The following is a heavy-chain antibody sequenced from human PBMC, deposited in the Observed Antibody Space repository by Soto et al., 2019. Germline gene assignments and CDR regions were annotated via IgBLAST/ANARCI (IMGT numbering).Heavy chain of an antibody. Sequence: GGSLRLSCAASGFTFSSYCMHWVRQAPGKGLEWAAVISYDGSNKYYADSVKGRFTISRDNSKNTLYLQMNSLRAEDTAVYYCAKEHRPRYCSGGSCPIASWGQGTMVTVSS. CDR1: GFTFSSYC. V-gene: IGHV3-30*18. CDR3: AKEHRPRYCSGGSCPIAS. D-gene: IGHD2-15*01. CDR2: ISYDGSNK. J-gene: IGHJ3*01.